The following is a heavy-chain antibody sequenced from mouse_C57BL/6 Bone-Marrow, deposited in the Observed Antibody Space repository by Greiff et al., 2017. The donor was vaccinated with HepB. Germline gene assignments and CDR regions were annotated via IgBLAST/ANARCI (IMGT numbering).Heavy chain of an antibody. D-gene: IGHD2-2*01. J-gene: IGHJ2*01. CDR1: GYTFTSYW. V-gene: IGHV1-64*01. CDR2: IHPNSGST. Sequence: VQLQQPGAELVKPGASVKLSCKASGYTFTSYWMHWVKQRPGQGLEWIGMIHPNSGSTNYNEKFKSKATLTVDKSSSTAYMQLSSLTSEDSAVYYCAREVTTLFFDYWGQGTTLTVSS. CDR3: AREVTTLFFDY.